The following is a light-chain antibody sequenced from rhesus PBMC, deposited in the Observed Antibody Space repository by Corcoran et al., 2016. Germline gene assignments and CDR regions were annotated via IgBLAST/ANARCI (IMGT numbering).Light chain of an antibody. CDR1: QSVSSY. Sequence: QVILTQSPATLSLSPGERATLSCRASQSVSSYLAWYQQKPGQAPRLLIYGASSRATGIPDRFSGSGSGTDFTRTINILEPVDVGVYHCYQHSSGYSFGQGTKVEIK. V-gene: IGKV3-10*01. CDR2: GAS. J-gene: IGKJ2*01. CDR3: YQHSSGYS.